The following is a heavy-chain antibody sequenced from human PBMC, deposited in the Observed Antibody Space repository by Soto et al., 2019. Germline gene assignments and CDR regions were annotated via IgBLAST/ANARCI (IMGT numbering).Heavy chain of an antibody. D-gene: IGHD6-13*01. V-gene: IGHV4-34*01. CDR3: ATGGGAAPGT. CDR2: IDHSGSI. Sequence: PSETLSLTCAVYGGSFSGYYWSWIRQTPGKGLEWIGEIDHSGSIKYNPSLESRVSISLDTSRNQFSLKLSSVTAADSAVFYCATGGGAAPGTWGQGTPVTVSS. CDR1: GGSFSGYY. J-gene: IGHJ4*02.